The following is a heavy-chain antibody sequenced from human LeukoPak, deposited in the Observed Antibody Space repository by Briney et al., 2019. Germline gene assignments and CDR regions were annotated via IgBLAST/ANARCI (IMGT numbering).Heavy chain of an antibody. D-gene: IGHD4-11*01. J-gene: IGHJ6*03. V-gene: IGHV4-39*07. CDR2: IYHYGTT. CDR3: ARDPSYSNHHNYYYYMDV. Sequence: SETLSLTCTVSGGSINSGSYYWGWIRQPPGKGLEWIGSIYHYGTTYYNPSLKSRVIISVDTSKNQFSLKLSSVTAADTAVYRCARDPSYSNHHNYYYYMDVWGKGTTVTVSS. CDR1: GGSINSGSYY.